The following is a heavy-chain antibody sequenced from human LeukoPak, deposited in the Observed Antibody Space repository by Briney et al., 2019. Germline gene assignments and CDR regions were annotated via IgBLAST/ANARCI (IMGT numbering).Heavy chain of an antibody. J-gene: IGHJ4*02. D-gene: IGHD6-19*01. CDR1: GGSISSGGYY. CDR2: IYYSGST. CDR3: ARAHGYSSGWCFDY. V-gene: IGHV4-31*03. Sequence: ASQTLPLTCTVSGGSISSGGYYWSWIRQHPGKGLEWIGYIYYSGSTYYNPSLKSRVTISEDTSKNQFSLKLSSVTAADTAVYYCARAHGYSSGWCFDYWGQGTLVTVSS.